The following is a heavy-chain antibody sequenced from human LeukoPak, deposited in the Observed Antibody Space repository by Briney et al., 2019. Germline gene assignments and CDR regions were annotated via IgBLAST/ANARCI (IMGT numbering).Heavy chain of an antibody. J-gene: IGHJ4*02. Sequence: GPSLRLSCAASGFTFRNYAMAWVRQAPGKGLEWVSSIRNFGETHYADSVRGRFIISRYNSQNTLYLQMNSLRAEDSALYYCANIPPFDYGDYAIRLDWGQGTLVTVSS. CDR3: ANIPPFDYGDYAIRLD. CDR1: GFTFRNYA. V-gene: IGHV3-23*01. D-gene: IGHD4-17*01. CDR2: IRNFGET.